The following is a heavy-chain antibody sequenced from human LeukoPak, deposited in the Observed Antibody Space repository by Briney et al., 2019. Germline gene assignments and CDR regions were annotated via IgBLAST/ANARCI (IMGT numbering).Heavy chain of an antibody. CDR2: ISYSGST. CDR1: XYSISSXXX. CDR3: ARHRFGVASDY. J-gene: IGHJ4*02. D-gene: IGHD3-3*01. Sequence: SXXLSLXXTVXXYSISSXXXXXWIXQPPXXXLEWIAYISYSGSTNYNPSLKSRVTISVDTSKNQFSLKLSSVTAADTAVYYCARHRFGVASDYWGQGTLVTVSS. V-gene: IGHV4-59*08.